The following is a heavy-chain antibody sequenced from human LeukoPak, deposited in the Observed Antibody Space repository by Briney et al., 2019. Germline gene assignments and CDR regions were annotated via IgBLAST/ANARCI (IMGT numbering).Heavy chain of an antibody. CDR2: ISYDGSNK. V-gene: IGHV3-30-3*01. J-gene: IGHJ4*02. CDR1: GFTFSSYA. D-gene: IGHD3-22*01. Sequence: PGGSLRLSCAASGFTFSSYAMHWVRQAPGKGLEWVAVISYDGSNKYYADSVKGRFTISRDNSKNTLYLQMNSLRAEDTAVYYCARAYYYDSSGYYGYYFDYWGQGTLVTVSS. CDR3: ARAYYYDSSGYYGYYFDY.